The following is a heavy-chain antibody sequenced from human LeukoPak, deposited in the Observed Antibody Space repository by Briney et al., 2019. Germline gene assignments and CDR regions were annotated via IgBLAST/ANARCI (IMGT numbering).Heavy chain of an antibody. CDR2: ITRDSIYT. V-gene: IGHV3-21*01. D-gene: IGHD4-17*01. CDR1: GFTFSTYN. CDR3: ARDPYNGYYGDDYYYYMDV. J-gene: IGHJ6*03. Sequence: GGSLRLSCAVSGFTFSTYNMNWVRQTPGKGLEWVSSITRDSIYTFYADSVKGRFTISRDNAKNSLSLQMNSLRAEDTAVYYCARDPYNGYYGDDYYYYMDVWGKGTTVTISS.